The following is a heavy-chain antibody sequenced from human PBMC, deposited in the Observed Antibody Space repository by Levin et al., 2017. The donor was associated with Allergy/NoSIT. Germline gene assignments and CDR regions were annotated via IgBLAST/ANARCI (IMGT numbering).Heavy chain of an antibody. V-gene: IGHV3-48*03. CDR2: ISSSGSTI. CDR1: GFTFSSYE. Sequence: PGGSLRLSCAASGFTFSSYEMNWVRQAPGKGLEWVSYISSSGSTIYYADSVKGRFTISRDNAKNSLYLQMNSLRAEDTAVYYCAREGYCSGGSCYSYYYYYGMDVWGQGTTVTVSS. CDR3: AREGYCSGGSCYSYYYYYGMDV. J-gene: IGHJ6*02. D-gene: IGHD2-15*01.